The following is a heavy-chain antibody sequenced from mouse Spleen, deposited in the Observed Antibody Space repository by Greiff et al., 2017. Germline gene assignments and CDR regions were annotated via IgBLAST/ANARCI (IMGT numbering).Heavy chain of an antibody. V-gene: IGHV1-64*01. CDR3: ARRIYYGNYVDAMDY. D-gene: IGHD2-1*01. CDR1: GYTFTSYW. J-gene: IGHJ4*01. Sequence: QVQLKQPGAELVKPGASVKLSCKASGYTFTSYWMHWVKQRPGQGLEWIGMIHPNSGSTNYNEKFKSKATLTVDKSSSTAYMQLSSLTSEDSAVYYCARRIYYGNYVDAMDYWGQGTSVTVSS. CDR2: IHPNSGST.